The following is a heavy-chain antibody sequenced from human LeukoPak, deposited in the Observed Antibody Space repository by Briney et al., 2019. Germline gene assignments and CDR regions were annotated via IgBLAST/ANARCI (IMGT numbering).Heavy chain of an antibody. CDR3: ARDAPGGVAVARGVGAFDI. J-gene: IGHJ3*02. V-gene: IGHV4-4*07. CDR1: GGSISSYY. D-gene: IGHD6-19*01. CDR2: IYTSGST. Sequence: SETLSLTCTVSGGSISSYYWSWIRQPAGKGLEWIGRIYTSGSTNYNPSLKSRVTMSVDTSKNQFSLKLSSVTAADTAVYYCARDAPGGVAVARGVGAFDIWGQGTMVTVSS.